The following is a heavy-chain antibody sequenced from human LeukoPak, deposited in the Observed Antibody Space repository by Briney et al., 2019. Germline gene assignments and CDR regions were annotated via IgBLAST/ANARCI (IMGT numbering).Heavy chain of an antibody. CDR2: IYYSGST. J-gene: IGHJ4*02. D-gene: IGHD4-23*01. CDR3: VRVKSYYFDY. Sequence: SETLSLTCTVSGGSISSGDYYWSWIRQPPGKGLEWIGYIYYSGSTYYNPSLKSRVAISVDTSKNQFSLKLSSVTAADTAVYYCVRVKSYYFDYWGQGTLVTVSS. V-gene: IGHV4-30-4*08. CDR1: GGSISSGDYY.